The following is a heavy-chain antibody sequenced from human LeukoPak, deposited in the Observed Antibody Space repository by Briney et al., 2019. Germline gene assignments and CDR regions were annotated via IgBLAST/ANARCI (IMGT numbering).Heavy chain of an antibody. V-gene: IGHV1-69*01. D-gene: IGHD5-18*01. Sequence: SVKVSCKASGGTFSSYAISWVRQAPGQGLEWMGGIIPIFGTANYAQKFQGRVTITADESTSTAYMELSSLRSEDAAVYYCASPEGGYSYGYVYWGQGTLVTVSS. CDR2: IIPIFGTA. CDR1: GGTFSSYA. CDR3: ASPEGGYSYGYVY. J-gene: IGHJ4*02.